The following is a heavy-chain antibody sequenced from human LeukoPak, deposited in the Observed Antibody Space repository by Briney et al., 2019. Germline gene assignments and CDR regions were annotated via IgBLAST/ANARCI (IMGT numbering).Heavy chain of an antibody. CDR2: ISSSSSNI. CDR3: ARSQTRVRSHYGSGSTGFDY. J-gene: IGHJ4*02. D-gene: IGHD3-10*01. CDR1: GITFSNDR. V-gene: IGHV3-48*01. Sequence: GARLLCCAASGITFSNDRMKWGRQAAGKGQGGVLYISSSSSNIYDADAVKGRFTISRDNAKNSLYLQMNSLRAEDTAVYYCARSQTRVRSHYGSGSTGFDYWGQGTLVTVSS.